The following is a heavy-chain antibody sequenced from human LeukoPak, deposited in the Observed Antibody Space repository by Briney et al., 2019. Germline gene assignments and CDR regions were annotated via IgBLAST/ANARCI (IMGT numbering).Heavy chain of an antibody. CDR1: GFTFSSYG. Sequence: GGSLRLSCAASGFTFSSYGMHWVRQAPGKGLEWVANIKQDGSEKYYVDSVKGRFTISRDNAKNSLYLQMNSLRAEDTAVYYCASFDGELLDYWGQGTLVTVSS. D-gene: IGHD1-26*01. V-gene: IGHV3-7*01. CDR3: ASFDGELLDY. J-gene: IGHJ4*02. CDR2: IKQDGSEK.